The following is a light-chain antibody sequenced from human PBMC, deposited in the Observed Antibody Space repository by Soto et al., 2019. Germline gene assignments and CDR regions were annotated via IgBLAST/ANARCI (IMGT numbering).Light chain of an antibody. V-gene: IGLV1-40*01. Sequence: QSVLTQPPSVSEAPGQRVTISCTGSSSNIGAGYEAHWYQQVPGTAPKLLIYENNNRPSGVPDRFSGSKSGTSASLAITRLQAEHEAEYYCHSYDSSLSGYVFGTGTKLTVL. CDR1: SSNIGAGYE. CDR2: ENN. J-gene: IGLJ1*01. CDR3: HSYDSSLSGYV.